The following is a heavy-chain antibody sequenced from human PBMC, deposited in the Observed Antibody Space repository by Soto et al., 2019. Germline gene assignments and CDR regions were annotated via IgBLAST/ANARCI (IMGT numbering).Heavy chain of an antibody. J-gene: IGHJ4*02. D-gene: IGHD7-27*01. Sequence: QMHLLQSGAEVKKTGSSVKISCKTSGWIFTFQYLHWVRQAPGQGLEWLGWITRYNGAVKYSQRFQDRLYITRYNSLTPLFVEVSDLRSEDTGLYYCARSATSGDQHFIDSWGQGTLVTVSS. CDR2: ITRYNGAV. CDR3: ARSATSGDQHFIDS. CDR1: GWIFTFQY. V-gene: IGHV1-45*02.